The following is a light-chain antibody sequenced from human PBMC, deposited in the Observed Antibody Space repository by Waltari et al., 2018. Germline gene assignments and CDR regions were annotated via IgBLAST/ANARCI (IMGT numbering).Light chain of an antibody. Sequence: DIVMTQSPDSLALSLGERASINCRSNQSVLNNSDKKNSLAWYQQKPGQPPRLLIYWASTRESGVPDRFSGSGSWTDFALTISSLQAEDLAVYYCQQYYSARRTFGQGTKVEV. V-gene: IGKV4-1*01. CDR3: QQYYSARRT. CDR1: QSVLNNSDKKNS. J-gene: IGKJ1*01. CDR2: WAS.